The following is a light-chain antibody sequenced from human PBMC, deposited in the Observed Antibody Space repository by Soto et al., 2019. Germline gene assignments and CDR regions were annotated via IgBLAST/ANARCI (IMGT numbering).Light chain of an antibody. V-gene: IGKV3-11*01. CDR1: QSVSSY. CDR2: DAS. J-gene: IGKJ4*01. CDR3: QQRRNWPLT. Sequence: EIVLTQSPATLSLSPGERATLSCRASQSVSSYLAWYQQKPGQAPRLLIYDASNRATGIPARFSGSGSGTALTLTISILEPEDFAVYYCQQRRNWPLTFGGGTKVEIK.